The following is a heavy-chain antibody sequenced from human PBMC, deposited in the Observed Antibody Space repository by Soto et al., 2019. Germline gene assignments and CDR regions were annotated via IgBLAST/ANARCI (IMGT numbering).Heavy chain of an antibody. J-gene: IGHJ4*02. CDR3: AKRQGGAMLVDY. Sequence: PGGSLRLSCAASGFGFSTNAMAWVRQAPGKGLEWVSTISGGGDGTYSADSVKGRFTISRDNSKNTLYLQMNSLRADDTAVYYCAKRQGGAMLVDYWGQGTLVTVSS. D-gene: IGHD1-26*01. CDR1: GFGFSTNA. CDR2: ISGGGDGT. V-gene: IGHV3-23*01.